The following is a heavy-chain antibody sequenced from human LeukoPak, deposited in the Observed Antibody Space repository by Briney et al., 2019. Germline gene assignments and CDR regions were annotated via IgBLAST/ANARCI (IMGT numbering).Heavy chain of an antibody. Sequence: GGSLRLSCAASGFTFSSYSMNWVRQAPGKGLEWVSSISSSSSYIYYADSVKGRFTISRDNSKNTLYLQMNSLRAEDTAVYYCARDRGTNYYGSGSPPGGGYFDYWGQGTLVTVSS. J-gene: IGHJ4*02. CDR3: ARDRGTNYYGSGSPPGGGYFDY. CDR2: ISSSSSYI. CDR1: GFTFSSYS. D-gene: IGHD3-10*01. V-gene: IGHV3-21*01.